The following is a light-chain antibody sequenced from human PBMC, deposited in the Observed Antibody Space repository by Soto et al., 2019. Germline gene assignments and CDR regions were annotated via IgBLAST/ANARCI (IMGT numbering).Light chain of an antibody. CDR2: GAS. V-gene: IGKV1-39*01. CDR1: LRISTY. Sequence: DIQVIQSPSSLSASVGDRVTITCRASLRISTYLNWYQHKPGKAPKLLIYGASSLQSGVPSRFSGRGSWTDFTLTISSLHPEDSATYYCQQSHSTPLTFGGGTNLEI. CDR3: QQSHSTPLT. J-gene: IGKJ4*01.